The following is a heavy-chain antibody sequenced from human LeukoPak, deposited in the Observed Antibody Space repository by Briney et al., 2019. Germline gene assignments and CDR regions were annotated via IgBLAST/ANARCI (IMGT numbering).Heavy chain of an antibody. V-gene: IGHV4-39*01. D-gene: IGHD6-19*01. J-gene: IGHJ6*02. CDR3: ARRGTGSHYYGMDV. Sequence: SETLSLTCSVSGGAISSSPYFWVWIRQPPGKGLEWIGSISYTGSTYYKPSLNSRATISEDTSKKQSSLKLSSVTAADTAVYYCARRGTGSHYYGMDVWGQGTTVTVSS. CDR1: GGAISSSPYF. CDR2: ISYTGST.